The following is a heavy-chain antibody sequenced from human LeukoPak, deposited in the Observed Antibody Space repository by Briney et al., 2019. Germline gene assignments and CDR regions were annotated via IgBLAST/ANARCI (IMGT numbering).Heavy chain of an antibody. V-gene: IGHV3-74*01. CDR3: VRGLFGPYDF. Sequence: GGSLRPTCPASGFPSSYFWMHWVPQVPGKGLVWVSRINSDGSTTTYADSVRGRFTISRDNAKNTLYLQMNSLRAEDTALYYCVRGLFGPYDFWGQGTLVTVSS. CDR2: INSDGSTT. CDR1: GFPSSYFW. J-gene: IGHJ4*02. D-gene: IGHD3-16*01.